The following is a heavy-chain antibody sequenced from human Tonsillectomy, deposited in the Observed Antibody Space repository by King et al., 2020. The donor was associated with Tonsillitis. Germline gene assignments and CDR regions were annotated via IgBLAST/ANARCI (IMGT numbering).Heavy chain of an antibody. CDR2: INHSGST. Sequence: VQLQQWGAGLLKPSETLSLTCAVYGGSFSGYYWSWIRQPPGKGLEWIGEINHSGSTNYNPSLKSRVSISVDTSKNQFSLKMSSVTAADTAGYYCAREFWCGYTTRGVYFDYWGQGTLVTVSS. D-gene: IGHD3-3*01. V-gene: IGHV4-34*01. CDR1: GGSFSGYY. CDR3: AREFWCGYTTRGVYFDY. J-gene: IGHJ4*02.